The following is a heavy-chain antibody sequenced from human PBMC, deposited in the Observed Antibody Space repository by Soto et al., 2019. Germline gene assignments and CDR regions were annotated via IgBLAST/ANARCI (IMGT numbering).Heavy chain of an antibody. CDR2: IFYDESKE. CDR3: ARDAAARDGRGGMDV. D-gene: IGHD6-6*01. V-gene: IGHV3-33*01. J-gene: IGHJ6*02. CDR1: GFTFRQYG. Sequence: PGRSLRLSCAASGFTFRQYGMHWVRQAPGKGMEWVAVIFYDESKEYYADSVRGRFTISRDNSNNMLYLQMNSLRGEDTALYYCARDAAARDGRGGMDVWGQVTTVTVPS.